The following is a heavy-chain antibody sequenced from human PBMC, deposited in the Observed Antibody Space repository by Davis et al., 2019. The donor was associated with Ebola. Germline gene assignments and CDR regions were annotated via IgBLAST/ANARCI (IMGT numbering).Heavy chain of an antibody. CDR3: ARGLESSSYGMDV. CDR1: GGSISSSDYY. J-gene: IGHJ6*04. V-gene: IGHV4-39*01. Sequence: SETLSLTCTVSGGSISSSDYYWAWIRQSPGKGLEWIGSVYYSGNTYYNPSLKSRVTISVDTSKNQFSLKLSSVTAADTAVYYCARGLESSSYGMDVWGKGTTVTVSS. D-gene: IGHD6-6*01. CDR2: VYYSGNT.